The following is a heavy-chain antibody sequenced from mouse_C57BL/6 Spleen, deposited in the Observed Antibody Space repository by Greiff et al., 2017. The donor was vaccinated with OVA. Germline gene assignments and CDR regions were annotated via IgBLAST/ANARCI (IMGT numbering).Heavy chain of an antibody. CDR1: GYTFTSYG. D-gene: IGHD1-1*01. Sequence: VHLVESGAELARPGASVKLSCKASGYTFTSYGISWVKQRTGQGLEWIGEIYPRSGNTYYNEKFKGKATLTADKSSSTAYMELRSLTSEDSAVYFCALITTVEDYFDYWGQGTTLTVSS. J-gene: IGHJ2*01. CDR3: ALITTVEDYFDY. V-gene: IGHV1-81*01. CDR2: IYPRSGNT.